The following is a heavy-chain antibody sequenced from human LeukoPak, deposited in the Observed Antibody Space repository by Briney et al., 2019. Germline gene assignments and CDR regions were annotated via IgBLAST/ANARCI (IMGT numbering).Heavy chain of an antibody. CDR2: IIPIFGP. CDR3: ATGKDRSGYYYSLDY. CDR1: GGTFSTFP. V-gene: IGHV1-69*13. J-gene: IGHJ4*02. D-gene: IGHD3-22*01. Sequence: SVKVSCKASGGTFSTFPISWVRQAPGQGLEWIGGIIPIFGPNYAQKFQGRATISADLATATAYMELSSLTSEDTSVYYCATGKDRSGYYYSLDYWGQGTLVTVSS.